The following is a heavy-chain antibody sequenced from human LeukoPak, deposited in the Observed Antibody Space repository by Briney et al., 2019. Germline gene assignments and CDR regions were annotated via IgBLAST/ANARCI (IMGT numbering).Heavy chain of an antibody. CDR1: GFTVSSNY. J-gene: IGHJ4*02. CDR3: ARDQGYYDSSGYYDY. V-gene: IGHV3-66*01. D-gene: IGHD3-22*01. CDR2: IYSGGST. Sequence: GGSLRLSCAASGFTVSSNYMSWVRQAPGKGLEWVSAIYSGGSTYYADSVKGRFTISRDNSKNTLYLQMNSLRAEDTAVYYCARDQGYYDSSGYYDYWGQGTLVTVSS.